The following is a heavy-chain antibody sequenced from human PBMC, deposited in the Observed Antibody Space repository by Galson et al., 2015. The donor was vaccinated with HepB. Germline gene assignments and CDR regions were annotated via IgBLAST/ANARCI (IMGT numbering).Heavy chain of an antibody. D-gene: IGHD6-19*01. Sequence: SLRLSCAASGFTFSSYALHWVRQAPGKGLEWVAVISYDGSNKYYADSVKGRFTISRDNSKNTLYLQMNSLRAEDTAVYYCVAAVDYWGQGTLVTVSS. V-gene: IGHV3-30-3*01. CDR1: GFTFSSYA. J-gene: IGHJ4*02. CDR3: VAAVDY. CDR2: ISYDGSNK.